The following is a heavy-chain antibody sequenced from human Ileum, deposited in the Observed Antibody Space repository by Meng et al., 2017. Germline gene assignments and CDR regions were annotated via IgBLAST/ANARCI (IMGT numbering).Heavy chain of an antibody. CDR3: ARDSEAVGATIDY. CDR2: IHKDGSAT. D-gene: IGHD1-26*01. J-gene: IGHJ4*02. V-gene: IGHV3-74*01. CDR1: GFTFSTYW. Sequence: EVHLVESGGDLSQPGGAWRLSGAASGFTFSTYWMHWVRQAPGKGLVWVSRIHKDGSATAYADSVKGRFTISRDNAKNTLYLQMNSLRVEDTAVYYCARDSEAVGATIDYWGQGTLVTVSS.